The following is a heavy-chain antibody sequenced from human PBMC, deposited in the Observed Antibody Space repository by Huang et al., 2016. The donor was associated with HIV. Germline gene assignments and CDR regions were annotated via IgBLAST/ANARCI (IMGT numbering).Heavy chain of an antibody. J-gene: IGHJ3*02. D-gene: IGHD3-10*01. CDR1: GFTFSSRT. CDR2: ISSSGGSM. CDR3: ARFGSYYYGSGSYLDAFDI. V-gene: IGHV3-48*01. Sequence: EVQLVESGGGLAQPGGSLRLSYAVSGFTFSSRTMNWVRQAPGKGLEWGSYISSSGGSMFYADSVKGRFTISRDNAKNSLYLQMNSLRAEDTAVYFCARFGSYYYGSGSYLDAFDIWGQGTMVTVSS.